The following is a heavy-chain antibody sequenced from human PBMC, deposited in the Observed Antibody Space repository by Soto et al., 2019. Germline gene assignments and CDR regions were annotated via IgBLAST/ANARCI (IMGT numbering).Heavy chain of an antibody. D-gene: IGHD2-15*01. CDR3: ARSEMYCSGGSCYPMLDY. CDR2: IIPIFGTA. V-gene: IGHV1-69*06. CDR1: GGTFSSYA. Sequence: SVKVSCKASGGTFSSYAISWVRQAPGQGLEWMGGIIPIFGTANYAQKFQGRVTITADKSTSTAYMELSSLRSEDTAVYYCARSEMYCSGGSCYPMLDYWGQGTLVTVSS. J-gene: IGHJ4*02.